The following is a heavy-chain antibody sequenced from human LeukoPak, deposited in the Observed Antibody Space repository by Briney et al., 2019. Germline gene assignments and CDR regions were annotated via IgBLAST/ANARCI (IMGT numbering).Heavy chain of an antibody. V-gene: IGHV4-59*01. Sequence: EASETLSLTCTVSGGSISTYYWSWIRQPPGRGLEWIGYIYYTGSTNYNPSLKSRVTMSVDTSKNQFSLKLTSVTAADTAVYYCARLRDPTYYDIPGYLDYWGQGALVTVSP. CDR3: ARLRDPTYYDIPGYLDY. D-gene: IGHD3-9*01. CDR2: IYYTGST. J-gene: IGHJ4*02. CDR1: GGSISTYY.